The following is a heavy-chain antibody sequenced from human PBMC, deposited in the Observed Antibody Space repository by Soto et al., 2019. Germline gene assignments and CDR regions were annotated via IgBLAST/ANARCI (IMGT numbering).Heavy chain of an antibody. CDR1: GYTFTSYY. J-gene: IGHJ6*01. CDR2: INPSGGST. V-gene: IGHV1-46*01. D-gene: IGHD6-6*01. Sequence: GASVKVSCEASGYTFTSYYMHWVRQAPGQGLEWMGIINPSGGSTSYAQKFQGRVTMTRDMSTSTVYMELSSLRSEDTAVYYCARSAARQVGYYYYYGMDVWGQGTTVTVSS. CDR3: ARSAARQVGYYYYYGMDV.